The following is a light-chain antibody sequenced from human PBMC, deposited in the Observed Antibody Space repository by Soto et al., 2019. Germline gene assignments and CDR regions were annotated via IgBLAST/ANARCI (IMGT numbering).Light chain of an antibody. CDR2: DAS. V-gene: IGKV1-5*01. J-gene: IGKJ1*01. CDR1: QSIRSW. Sequence: DIQMTQSPSTLSASVGDRVTITCRASQSIRSWLAWYQQKPGKAPQLLIYDASNLESGVPSRFSGSGSGTEFTLTISSLQPDDFATYYCQQYDSISKTFGRGTKVEVK. CDR3: QQYDSISKT.